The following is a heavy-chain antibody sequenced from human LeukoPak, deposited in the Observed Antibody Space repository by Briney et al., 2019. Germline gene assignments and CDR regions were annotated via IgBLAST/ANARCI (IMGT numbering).Heavy chain of an antibody. CDR2: MNPKSGNT. V-gene: IGHV1-8*01. CDR1: GYTFTNYD. Sequence: GASVKVSCKASGYTFTNYDIYWVRQATGQGLAWMGWMNPKSGNTGSAQTFQGRVTMTRNTSMSSAYMELSSLRSEDTAVYYCARGSFSPWTTQSYFDYWGQGTLVTVSS. D-gene: IGHD2-15*01. CDR3: ARGSFSPWTTQSYFDY. J-gene: IGHJ4*02.